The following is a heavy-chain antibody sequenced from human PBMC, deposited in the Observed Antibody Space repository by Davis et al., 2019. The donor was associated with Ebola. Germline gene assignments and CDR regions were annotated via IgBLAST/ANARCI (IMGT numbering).Heavy chain of an antibody. CDR2: IYYSGST. J-gene: IGHJ6*02. V-gene: IGHV4-59*12. CDR1: GGSISSYY. D-gene: IGHD3-16*02. CDR3: ARVNGDYYYYGMDV. Sequence: MPGGSLRLSCTVSGGSISSYYWSWIRQPPGKGLEWIGYIYYSGSTNYSPSLKSRVTISVDTSKNQFFLKVTSVTAADTAVYYCARVNGDYYYYGMDVWGQGTTVTVSS.